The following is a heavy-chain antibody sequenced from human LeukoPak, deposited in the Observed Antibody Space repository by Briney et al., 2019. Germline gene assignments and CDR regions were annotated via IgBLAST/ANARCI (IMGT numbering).Heavy chain of an antibody. CDR2: IYYSGST. CDR1: GGSISSSSYY. CDR3: ARHPLAGATAPNYFDY. V-gene: IGHV4-39*01. Sequence: PSETLSLTCTVSGGSISSSSYYWGLIRQPPGKWLEWIGSIYYSGSTYYNPSLKSRVTISVDTSKNQFSLKLSSVTAADTAVYYCARHPLAGATAPNYFDYWGQGTLVTVSS. J-gene: IGHJ4*02. D-gene: IGHD6-25*01.